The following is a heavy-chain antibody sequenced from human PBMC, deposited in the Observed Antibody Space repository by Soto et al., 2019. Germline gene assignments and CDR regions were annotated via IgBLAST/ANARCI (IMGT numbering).Heavy chain of an antibody. D-gene: IGHD2-2*01. CDR2: IYYSGST. J-gene: IGHJ5*02. Sequence: QLQLQESGPGLVKPSETLSLTCTVPCGSISSNSYYWGWIRQPPGKGPEWIGSIYYSGSTYYNPALKSRVSISVFTAKNICTLKRSSVTAADTVEYYCARDRGYCSSTSCYGPWFDPWGQGTPVTVSS. CDR1: CGSISSNSYY. CDR3: ARDRGYCSSTSCYGPWFDP. V-gene: IGHV4-39*02.